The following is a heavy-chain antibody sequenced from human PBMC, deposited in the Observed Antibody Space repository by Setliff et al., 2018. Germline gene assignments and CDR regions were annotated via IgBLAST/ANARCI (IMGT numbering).Heavy chain of an antibody. V-gene: IGHV1-69*13. CDR2: IIPIFGTT. Sequence: GASVKVSCKASGGTFNTYAISWVRQAPGQGLEWMGGIIPIFGTTNYAQKFQGRVTITADESTSTAYMELSSLRSEDTAVYYCARDFLRIHVDHGNGLDDYWGQGTLVTVSS. J-gene: IGHJ4*01. D-gene: IGHD4-17*01. CDR1: GGTFNTYA. CDR3: ARDFLRIHVDHGNGLDDY.